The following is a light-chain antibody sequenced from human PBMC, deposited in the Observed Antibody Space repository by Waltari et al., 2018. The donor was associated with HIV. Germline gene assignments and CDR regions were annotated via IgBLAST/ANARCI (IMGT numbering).Light chain of an antibody. CDR1: KLGEKY. CDR3: QAWDSTTRV. Sequence: SYEVTQPPSLSVSPGQTASITCSGDKLGEKYACWYQQKPGQSPILVIYADTKRPPGIPERSAASNSGNTATLTITGTQAMDEADYYCQAWDSTTRVFGGGTKLTVL. V-gene: IGLV3-1*01. CDR2: ADT. J-gene: IGLJ3*02.